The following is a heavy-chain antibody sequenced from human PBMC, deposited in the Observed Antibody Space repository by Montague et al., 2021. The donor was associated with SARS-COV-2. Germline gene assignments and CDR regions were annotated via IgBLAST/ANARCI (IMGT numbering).Heavy chain of an antibody. CDR3: ARHLRVTTVPSHMYHYAMDV. Sequence: SETLSLTCSVSGDSISNYSWSWIRQSPGKGLEWIGYFYYSGSTNYNPSLTSRVTISVDTSKNQVSLKLTSVTAADTAVYYCARHLRVTTVPSHMYHYAMDVWGQGTTVTVSS. J-gene: IGHJ6*02. CDR2: FYYSGST. CDR1: GDSISNYS. D-gene: IGHD4-11*01. V-gene: IGHV4-59*08.